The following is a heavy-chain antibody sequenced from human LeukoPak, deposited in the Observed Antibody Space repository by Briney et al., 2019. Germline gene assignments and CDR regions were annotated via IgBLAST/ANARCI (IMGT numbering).Heavy chain of an antibody. CDR1: GFTFSSYS. CDR3: AREIDIRWLRFSSYYYYYYMDV. D-gene: IGHD5-12*01. V-gene: IGHV3-21*01. J-gene: IGHJ6*03. CDR2: ISSSSRYI. Sequence: PGGSLRLSCAASGFTFSSYSMNWVRQAPGKGLEWVSSISSSSRYIYYADSVKGRFTISRDNAKNSLYLQMNSLRAEDTAVYYCAREIDIRWLRFSSYYYYYYMDVWGKGTTVTVSS.